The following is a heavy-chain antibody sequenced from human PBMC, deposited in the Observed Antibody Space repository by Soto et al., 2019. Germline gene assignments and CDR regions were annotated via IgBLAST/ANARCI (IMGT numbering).Heavy chain of an antibody. J-gene: IGHJ4*02. CDR3: AKDRGAIAARRDFDY. V-gene: IGHV3-23*01. Sequence: GGSLRLSCAASGFAFSTYGMSWFRQAPGKGLEWVSAIGGSGGNTYYADSVKGRFTISRDNSKNTLYLQMNSLGVDDTAVYYCAKDRGAIAARRDFDYWGQGTLVTVSS. CDR2: IGGSGGNT. CDR1: GFAFSTYG. D-gene: IGHD6-6*01.